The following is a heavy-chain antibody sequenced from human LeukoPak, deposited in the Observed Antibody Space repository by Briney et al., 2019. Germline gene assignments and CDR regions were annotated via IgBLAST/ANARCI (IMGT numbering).Heavy chain of an antibody. D-gene: IGHD2-21*02. J-gene: IGHJ4*02. V-gene: IGHV3-23*01. CDR2: ISGGGDIT. CDR3: VREDTPATANY. CDR1: GFNFANHA. Sequence: GGSLRLSCAASGFNFANHAMSWVRQTPGKGLEWVSAISGGGDITYYADSVTGRFTISRDNSKDTLFLQMHSLRPGDTAVYYCVREDTPATANYWGQGTLVIVSS.